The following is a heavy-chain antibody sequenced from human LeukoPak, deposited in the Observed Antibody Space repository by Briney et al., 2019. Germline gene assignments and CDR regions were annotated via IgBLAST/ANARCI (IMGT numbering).Heavy chain of an antibody. CDR1: GYTFTGYY. D-gene: IGHD5-18*01. V-gene: IGHV1-2*02. Sequence: ASVKLSCKASGYTFTGYYMHWVRQAPGQGLEWMGWINHNSGGTNYAQTFQGRVTMTRDTSNSTAYMELSRLRSEDTAVYYCARDTAIVTGNWFDPWGQGTLVTVSS. CDR2: INHNSGGT. J-gene: IGHJ5*02. CDR3: ARDTAIVTGNWFDP.